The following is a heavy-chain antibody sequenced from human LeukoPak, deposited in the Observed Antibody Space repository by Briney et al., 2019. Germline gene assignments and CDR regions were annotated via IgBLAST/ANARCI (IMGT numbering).Heavy chain of an antibody. CDR3: ARDAYGGNSWGWFDP. Sequence: SETLSLTCTVSDGSISDSYWSWIRQSPGKGLEWIGYIFYTGFTHYNPSLESRVTISVDTSKKQFSLRLNSVTAADTAVYYCARDAYGGNSWGWFDPWGQGTLVTVSS. CDR1: DGSISDSY. J-gene: IGHJ5*02. D-gene: IGHD4-23*01. CDR2: IFYTGFT. V-gene: IGHV4-59*01.